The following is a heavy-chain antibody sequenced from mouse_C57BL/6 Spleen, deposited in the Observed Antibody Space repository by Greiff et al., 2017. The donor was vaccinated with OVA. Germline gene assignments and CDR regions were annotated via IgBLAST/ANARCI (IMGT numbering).Heavy chain of an antibody. Sequence: VQGVESGAELVKPGASVKLSCKASGYTFTSYWMHWVKQRPGQGLEWIGMIHPNSGSTNYNEKFKSKATLTVDKSSSTAYMQLSSLTSEVSAVYYCARGDYGSSYSDYWGQGTTLTVSS. CDR1: GYTFTSYW. CDR2: IHPNSGST. V-gene: IGHV1-64*01. CDR3: ARGDYGSSYSDY. D-gene: IGHD1-1*01. J-gene: IGHJ2*01.